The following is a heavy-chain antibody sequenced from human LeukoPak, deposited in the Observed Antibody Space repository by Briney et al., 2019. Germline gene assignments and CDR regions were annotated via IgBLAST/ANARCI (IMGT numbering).Heavy chain of an antibody. D-gene: IGHD3-10*01. V-gene: IGHV3-15*01. CDR3: TTAMYYGSGSYYGINWFDP. CDR1: GFTFSNAW. Sequence: GGSLRLSCAASGFTFSNAWMSWVRQAPGKGLEWVGRIKSKTDGGTTDYAAPVKGRFTISRDDSKNTLYLLMNSLKTEDTAVYYCTTAMYYGSGSYYGINWFDPWGQGTLVTVSS. J-gene: IGHJ5*02. CDR2: IKSKTDGGTT.